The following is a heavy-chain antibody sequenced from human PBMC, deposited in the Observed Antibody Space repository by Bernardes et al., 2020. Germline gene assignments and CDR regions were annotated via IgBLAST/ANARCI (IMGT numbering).Heavy chain of an antibody. J-gene: IGHJ4*02. Sequence: GGSLRLSCAASGFTFSRFSMNWVRQAPGKGLEWVSALRGSDDSTYYADSVKGRFTISRDISKNTVYPQMDGLRAEDTAVYDCAKVESRVAGHVDNWGQGTLVTVSS. V-gene: IGHV3-23*01. D-gene: IGHD6-19*01. CDR2: LRGSDDST. CDR3: AKVESRVAGHVDN. CDR1: GFTFSRFS.